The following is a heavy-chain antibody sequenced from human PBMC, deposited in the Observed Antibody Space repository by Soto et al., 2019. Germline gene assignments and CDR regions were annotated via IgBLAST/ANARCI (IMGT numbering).Heavy chain of an antibody. CDR1: GYSFFGYW. CDR2: IYPGDSDT. Sequence: GESLKISCKGSGYSFFGYWIGWVRQMPWKGLEWMGIIYPGDSDTRYSPSFQGQVTISADKSISTAYLQWSSLKASDTAMYYCARRYYYDSSGYYSIWFDPWGQGTLVTVSS. J-gene: IGHJ5*02. D-gene: IGHD3-22*01. CDR3: ARRYYYDSSGYYSIWFDP. V-gene: IGHV5-51*01.